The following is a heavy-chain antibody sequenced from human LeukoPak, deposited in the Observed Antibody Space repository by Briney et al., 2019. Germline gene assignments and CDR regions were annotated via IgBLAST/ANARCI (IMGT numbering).Heavy chain of an antibody. CDR3: AKDRSSSWYARDDY. V-gene: IGHV3-23*01. Sequence: LSGGSLRLSCAASGFTFSSYAVSWVRQAPGKGRGWVSAISGSGGSTYNADSVKGRFTISRDNSKNTLYLQMNSLRAEDTAVYDCAKDRSSSWYARDDYWGQGTLDTVSS. CDR1: GFTFSSYA. CDR2: ISGSGGST. D-gene: IGHD6-13*01. J-gene: IGHJ4*02.